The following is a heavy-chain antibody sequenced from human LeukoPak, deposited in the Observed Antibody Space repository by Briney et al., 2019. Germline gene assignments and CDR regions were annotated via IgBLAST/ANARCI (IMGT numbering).Heavy chain of an antibody. J-gene: IGHJ4*02. CDR2: ISWNSSSI. Sequence: GGSLRLSCATFGFTVDDYAMLWVRPAPRKGLEWVSSISWNSSSIGYADSVKGRFTISRDNAKNSLNLQMSSLRADDTALYYFAKDYHYYSLGSLPDHWGQGTLVTVSS. V-gene: IGHV3-9*01. D-gene: IGHD3-10*01. CDR1: GFTVDDYA. CDR3: AKDYHYYSLGSLPDH.